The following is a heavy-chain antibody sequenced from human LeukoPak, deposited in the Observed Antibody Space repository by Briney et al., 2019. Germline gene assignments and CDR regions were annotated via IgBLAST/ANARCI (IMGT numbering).Heavy chain of an antibody. CDR1: GYSFTSYW. CDR3: ASAPRGSYNWFDP. CDR2: IIPIFGTA. V-gene: IGHV1-69*05. J-gene: IGHJ5*02. Sequence: KIGESLKISCKGSGYSFTSYWIGWVRQAPGQGLEWMGRIIPIFGTANYAQKFQGRVTITTDESTSTAYMELSSLRSEDTAVYYCASAPRGSYNWFDPWGQGTLVTVSS.